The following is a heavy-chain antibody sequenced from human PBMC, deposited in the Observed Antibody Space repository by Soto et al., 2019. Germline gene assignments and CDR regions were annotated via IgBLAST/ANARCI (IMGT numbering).Heavy chain of an antibody. CDR3: ATDSSGYFQSFDY. CDR2: INAGNGNT. D-gene: IGHD3-22*01. CDR1: GYTFTSYA. V-gene: IGHV1-3*01. Sequence: ASVKVSCKASGYTFTSYAMHWVRQAPGQRLEWMGRINAGNGNTKYSQKFQGRVTITWDTSASTAYMEPSSLRSEDTAVYYCATDSSGYFQSFDYWGQGTLVTVSS. J-gene: IGHJ4*02.